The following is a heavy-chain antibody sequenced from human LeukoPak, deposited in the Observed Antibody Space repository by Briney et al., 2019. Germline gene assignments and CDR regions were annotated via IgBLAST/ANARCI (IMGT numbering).Heavy chain of an antibody. Sequence: PGGSLRLSCAASGFTFSTYAMNWVRQAPGKGLEWVSYVSSSGTLIYYADSVKGRFTIPRDNAKNSLYLHMNSLRAEDTAVYYCARALWYTSTWSYFDYWGQGTLVTVSS. V-gene: IGHV3-48*01. J-gene: IGHJ4*02. CDR3: ARALWYTSTWSYFDY. CDR1: GFTFSTYA. D-gene: IGHD6-13*01. CDR2: VSSSGTLI.